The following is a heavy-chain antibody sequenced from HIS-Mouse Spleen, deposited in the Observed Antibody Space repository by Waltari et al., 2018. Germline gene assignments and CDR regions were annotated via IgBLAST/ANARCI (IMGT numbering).Heavy chain of an antibody. CDR3: ARTGALDAFDI. D-gene: IGHD7-27*01. CDR2: INPNSGGT. J-gene: IGHJ3*02. V-gene: IGHV1-2*02. CDR1: GYTFTGHY. Sequence: QVQLVQSGAEVKKPGASVKVSCKASGYTFTGHYMHWVRQAHGQGLEWMGWINPNSGGTNNAQKFQGRVTMTRDTSISTAYMELSRLRSDDTAVYYCARTGALDAFDIWGQGTMVTVSS.